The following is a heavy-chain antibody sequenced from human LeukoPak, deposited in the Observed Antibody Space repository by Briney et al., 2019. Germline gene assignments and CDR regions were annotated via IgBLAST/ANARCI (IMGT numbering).Heavy chain of an antibody. D-gene: IGHD2-2*01. CDR1: GFTFSSCS. CDR2: ISSSSSTI. Sequence: GGSLRLSCAASGFTFSSCSMNWVRQAPGKGLEWVSYISSSSSTIYYADSVKGRFTISRDNAKNSLYLQMNSLRAEDTAVYYCAKGEGRPAAISSLLYFDYWGQGTLVTVSS. V-gene: IGHV3-48*04. J-gene: IGHJ4*02. CDR3: AKGEGRPAAISSLLYFDY.